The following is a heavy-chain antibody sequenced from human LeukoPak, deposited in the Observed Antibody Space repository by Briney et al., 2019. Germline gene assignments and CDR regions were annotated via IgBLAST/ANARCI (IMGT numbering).Heavy chain of an antibody. V-gene: IGHV3-21*05. CDR3: ARDHNWAFDS. Sequence: RGSLRLSCAASGFTFSDYSMNWVRQAPGRGLEWLSYIGLASGFTSYADSVKGRFTISSDTARNSLYLHLNSLRAEDTAVYFCARDHNWAFDSWGQGTLVTVSS. D-gene: IGHD1-20*01. CDR2: IGLASGFT. CDR1: GFTFSDYS. J-gene: IGHJ4*02.